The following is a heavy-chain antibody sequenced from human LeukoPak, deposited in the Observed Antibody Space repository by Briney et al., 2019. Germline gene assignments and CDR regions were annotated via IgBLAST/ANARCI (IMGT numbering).Heavy chain of an antibody. CDR1: GFTFSGYW. J-gene: IGHJ4*02. Sequence: GGSLRLSCAASGFTFSGYWMSWVRQTPEKGLEWVANIKQDGYEKYYVDSVKGRFTISRDDAKNSLYLQMNSLRADDTAIYYCARDKIVGPTTLDYWGQGTLVTVSS. CDR2: IKQDGYEK. CDR3: ARDKIVGPTTLDY. D-gene: IGHD1-26*01. V-gene: IGHV3-7*01.